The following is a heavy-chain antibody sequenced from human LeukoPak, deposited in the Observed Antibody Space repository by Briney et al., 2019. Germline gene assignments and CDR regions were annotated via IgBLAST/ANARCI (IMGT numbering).Heavy chain of an antibody. D-gene: IGHD3-10*01. CDR1: GFTFSSYA. V-gene: IGHV3-23*01. J-gene: IGHJ4*02. Sequence: GGSLRLSCAASGFTFSSYAMSWVRQAPGKGLEWVSAISISGGSTYYADSVKGRFTISRDNSKNTLYLQMNSLRAEDTAVYYCARATWGIRGTRYGSGSYYNTPAPILPDYWGQGTLVTVSS. CDR3: ARATWGIRGTRYGSGSYYNTPAPILPDY. CDR2: ISISGGST.